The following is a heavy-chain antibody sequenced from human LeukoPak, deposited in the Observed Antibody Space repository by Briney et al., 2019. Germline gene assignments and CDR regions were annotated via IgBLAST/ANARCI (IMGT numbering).Heavy chain of an antibody. V-gene: IGHV4-34*01. D-gene: IGHD5-12*01. J-gene: IGHJ6*04. CDR2: INHSGST. Sequence: SETLSLTCAVYGGSFSGYYWSWIRQPPGKGLEWVGEINHSGSTNYNPSLKSRVTISVDTSKNQFSLKLSSVTAADPAVYYCARERAARVATYYYYGMDVWGKGTTVTVSS. CDR1: GGSFSGYY. CDR3: ARERAARVATYYYYGMDV.